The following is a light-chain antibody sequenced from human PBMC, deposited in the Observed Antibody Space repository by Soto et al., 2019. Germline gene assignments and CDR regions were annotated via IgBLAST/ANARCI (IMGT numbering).Light chain of an antibody. CDR3: QQYGSSPFT. CDR1: QSIRSSY. Sequence: DIVLTQSPGTLSLSPGERATLSCRASQSIRSSYLAWFQQKPGQSPRLLVYGASSRATGIPDRFSGSGSGTDFTLAISRLEPEDFALYYCQQYGSSPFTFGGGTKVDIK. J-gene: IGKJ4*01. V-gene: IGKV3-20*01. CDR2: GAS.